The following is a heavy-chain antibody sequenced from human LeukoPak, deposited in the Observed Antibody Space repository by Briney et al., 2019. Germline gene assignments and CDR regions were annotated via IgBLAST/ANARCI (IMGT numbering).Heavy chain of an antibody. V-gene: IGHV1-46*01. D-gene: IGHD5-24*01. J-gene: IGHJ5*02. CDR2: INPSGTGT. CDR1: GYTITNNY. CDR3: ATDHSMANTAWWFDP. Sequence: ASVKVSCKASGYTITNNYMHWVRQAAGQGREGMGVINPSGTGTSYAQKFQGRITMSRDTSTTTVYMELSSLRSEDTAFYYCATDHSMANTAWWFDPWGQGTLVTVSS.